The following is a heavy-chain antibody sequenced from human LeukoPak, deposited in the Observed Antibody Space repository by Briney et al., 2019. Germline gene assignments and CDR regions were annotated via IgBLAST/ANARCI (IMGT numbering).Heavy chain of an antibody. D-gene: IGHD3-22*01. CDR1: GFTFSSYG. V-gene: IGHV3-30*18. CDR2: ISYDGSNK. CDR3: AKSPLSYYYGSSENLAEYFQH. J-gene: IGHJ1*01. Sequence: GGSLRLSCAASGFTFSSYGMHWVRQAPGKGLEWVAVISYDGSNKYYADSVKGRFTISRDNSKNTLYLQMNSLRAEDTAVYYCAKSPLSYYYGSSENLAEYFQHWGQGTLVTVSS.